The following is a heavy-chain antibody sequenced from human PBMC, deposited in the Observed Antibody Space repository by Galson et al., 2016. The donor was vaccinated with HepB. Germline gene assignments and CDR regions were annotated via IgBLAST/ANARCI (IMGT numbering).Heavy chain of an antibody. CDR1: GFSFRTYA. CDR3: ARDEITVIRGNIYYSGMHV. D-gene: IGHD3-10*01. CDR2: IWNGGNNK. J-gene: IGHJ6*02. Sequence: SLRLSCAASGFSFRTYAMHWVRQAPGKGLEWVALIWNGGNNKYYADSAKGRFTISRDNSKNTLFLQMNSLRAEDTAVYYCARDEITVIRGNIYYSGMHVWGLGTTVTVSS. V-gene: IGHV3-33*02.